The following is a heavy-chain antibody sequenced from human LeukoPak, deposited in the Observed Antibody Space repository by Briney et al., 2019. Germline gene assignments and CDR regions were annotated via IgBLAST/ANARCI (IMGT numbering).Heavy chain of an antibody. D-gene: IGHD4-23*01. CDR3: ARLGVDYGGNKYFDY. J-gene: IGHJ4*02. V-gene: IGHV4-38-2*01. CDR1: GYSISSGYY. Sequence: SETLSLTCAVSGYSISSGYYWGWIRQPPGKGLGSIGSIYHSGSTYYNPSLKSRVTISVDTSKNQFSLKLSSVTAADTAVYYCARLGVDYGGNKYFDYWGQGTLVTVSS. CDR2: IYHSGST.